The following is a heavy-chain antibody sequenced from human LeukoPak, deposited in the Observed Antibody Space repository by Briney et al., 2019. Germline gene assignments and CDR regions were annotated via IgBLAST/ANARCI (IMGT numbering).Heavy chain of an antibody. D-gene: IGHD1-26*01. CDR3: ARLSGSYPDAFDI. Sequence: GGSLRLSCAASGFSFNDYYMTWMRQAPGKGLEWVSYISSGGGTIIYYADSVKGRFTISRDNAKNSLYLQMNSLRAEDTAVYYCARLSGSYPDAFDIWGQGTMVTVSS. V-gene: IGHV3-11*04. J-gene: IGHJ3*02. CDR1: GFSFNDYY. CDR2: ISSGGGTII.